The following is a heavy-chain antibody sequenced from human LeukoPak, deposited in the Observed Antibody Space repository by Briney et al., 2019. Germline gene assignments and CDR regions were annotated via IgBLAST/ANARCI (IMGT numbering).Heavy chain of an antibody. CDR1: GFIFSSYW. V-gene: IGHV3-74*01. CDR3: AQLGITMIGGV. D-gene: IGHD3-10*02. Sequence: GGSLRLSCAASGFIFSSYWMHWVRQAPGKGLVWVSRISNDGGNTSYADSVKGRFTISRENAKNSLYLQMNSLRAEDTAVYYCAQLGITMIGGVWGKGTTVTISS. J-gene: IGHJ6*04. CDR2: ISNDGGNT.